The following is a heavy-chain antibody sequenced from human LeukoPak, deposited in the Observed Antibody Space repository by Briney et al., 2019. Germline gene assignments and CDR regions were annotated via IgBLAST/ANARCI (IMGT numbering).Heavy chain of an antibody. CDR1: GGSISSGGYY. V-gene: IGHV4-31*03. CDR3: ARDRFDGSGGDYYGMDV. J-gene: IGHJ6*02. CDR2: IYYSGST. Sequence: PSETLSLTCTVSGGSISSGGYYWSCIRQHPGKGLECIGYIYYSGSTYYNPSLKSRVTISVDTSKNQFSLKLSSVTAADTAVYYCARDRFDGSGGDYYGMDVWGQGTTVTVSS. D-gene: IGHD3-10*01.